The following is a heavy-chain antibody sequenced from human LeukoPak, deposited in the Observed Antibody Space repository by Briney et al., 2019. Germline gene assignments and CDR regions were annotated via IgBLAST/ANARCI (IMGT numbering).Heavy chain of an antibody. CDR3: ARDASLWFGKWEIRYFEY. J-gene: IGHJ4*02. V-gene: IGHV4-59*01. CDR1: GGSISSYY. Sequence: SETLSLTCTVSGGSISSYYWSWIRQAPGKGLEWIGYIYYSGSTKYNPSLKSRVTMSVDTSKNQFSLKMSSVTAADTAVYYCARDASLWFGKWEIRYFEYWGQGALVTVSS. CDR2: IYYSGST. D-gene: IGHD3-10*01.